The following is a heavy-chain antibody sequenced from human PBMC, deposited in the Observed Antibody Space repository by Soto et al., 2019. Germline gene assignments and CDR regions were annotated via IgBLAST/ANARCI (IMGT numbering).Heavy chain of an antibody. D-gene: IGHD4-17*01. CDR2: ISGSGGST. J-gene: IGHJ4*02. V-gene: IGHV3-23*01. Sequence: EVQLLESGGGLVQPGGSLRLSCAASGFTFSSYAMSWVRQAPVKGLEWVSAISGSGGSTYYAVSVKGRFTISRDNSKNSLYLQMTSLRAEDTAVYYCAIHSAWNTVNTLSFDYWGQGTLVTVSS. CDR3: AIHSAWNTVNTLSFDY. CDR1: GFTFSSYA.